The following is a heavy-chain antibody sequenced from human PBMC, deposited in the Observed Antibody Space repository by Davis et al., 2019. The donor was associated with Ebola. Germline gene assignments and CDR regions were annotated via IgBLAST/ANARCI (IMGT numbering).Heavy chain of an antibody. D-gene: IGHD4-23*01. Sequence: MPSETLSLTCTVSGGSISSYYWSWIRQPPGKGLEWIGEINHSGSTNYDPSLKSRVTISVDTSKNQFSLKLSSVTAADTAVYYCARRSVVYYYYYGMDVWGQGTTVTVSS. CDR2: INHSGST. CDR1: GGSISSYY. J-gene: IGHJ6*02. CDR3: ARRSVVYYYYYGMDV. V-gene: IGHV4-34*01.